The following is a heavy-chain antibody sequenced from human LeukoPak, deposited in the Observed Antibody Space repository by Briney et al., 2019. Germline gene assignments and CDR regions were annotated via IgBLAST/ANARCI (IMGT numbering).Heavy chain of an antibody. CDR1: GGSISSSSYY. V-gene: IGHV4-39*07. D-gene: IGHD6-13*01. CDR3: ARDGSSWYLGVGWFGP. CDR2: IYYSGST. Sequence: SETLSLTCTVSGGSISSSSYYWGWIRQPPGKGLEWIGSIYYSGSTYYNPSLKSRVTISVDTSKNQFSLKLSSVTAADTAVYYCARDGSSWYLGVGWFGPWGQGTLVTVSS. J-gene: IGHJ5*02.